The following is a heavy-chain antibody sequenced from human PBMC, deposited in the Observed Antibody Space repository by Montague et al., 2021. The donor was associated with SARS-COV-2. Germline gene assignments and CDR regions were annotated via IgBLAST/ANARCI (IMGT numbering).Heavy chain of an antibody. D-gene: IGHD2-21*01. CDR2: ISYHGTHK. V-gene: IGHV3-30-3*01. CDR1: GFTFTDYA. CDR3: ARDWSSGDSGIDY. Sequence: SLRLSCAASGFTFTDYAFHWVRQSPGKGLEWVAFISYHGTHKYYADFVKGRFTVSRDDSKNTVYLQMNNLRAEDTAVYSCARDWSSGDSGIDYWGRGTLVTVSS. J-gene: IGHJ4*02.